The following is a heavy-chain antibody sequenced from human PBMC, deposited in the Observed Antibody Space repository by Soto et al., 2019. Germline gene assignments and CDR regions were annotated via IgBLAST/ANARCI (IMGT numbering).Heavy chain of an antibody. CDR1: GFTFSSYA. J-gene: IGHJ4*02. CDR3: AKLKLGPRSWYFDY. D-gene: IGHD6-6*01. CDR2: ISGSGGST. Sequence: PGGSLRLSCAASGFTFSSYAMSWVRQAPGKGLEWVSAISGSGGSTYYADSVKGRFTISRDNSKNTPYLQMNSLRAEDTAVYYCAKLKLGPRSWYFDYWGQGTLVTVSS. V-gene: IGHV3-23*01.